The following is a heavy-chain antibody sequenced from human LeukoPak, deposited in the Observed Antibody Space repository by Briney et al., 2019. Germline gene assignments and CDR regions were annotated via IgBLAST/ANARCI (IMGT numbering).Heavy chain of an antibody. CDR1: GGSICSYY. V-gene: IGHV4-59*01. CDR3: ARVGAAAGYYYYYMDV. J-gene: IGHJ6*03. CDR2: IYYSGST. Sequence: SETLSLTCTVSGGSICSYYWSWIRQPPGKGLEWIGYIYYSGSTNYNPSLKSRVTISVDTSKNQFSLKLSSVTAADTAVYYCARVGAAAGYYYYYMDVWGKGTTVTVSS. D-gene: IGHD6-13*01.